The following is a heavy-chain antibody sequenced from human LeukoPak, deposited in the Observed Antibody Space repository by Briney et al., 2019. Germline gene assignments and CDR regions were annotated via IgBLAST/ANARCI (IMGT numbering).Heavy chain of an antibody. CDR3: AKEGSAMVILGYFDY. CDR2: IRYDGSNK. Sequence: GGSLRLSCAASGFTFSSYGMHWVRQAPGKGLEWVAFIRYDGSNKYYADSVKGRFTISRDNSRNTLYLQMNSLRAEDTAVYYCAKEGSAMVILGYFDYWGQGTLVTVSS. D-gene: IGHD5-18*01. J-gene: IGHJ4*02. CDR1: GFTFSSYG. V-gene: IGHV3-30*02.